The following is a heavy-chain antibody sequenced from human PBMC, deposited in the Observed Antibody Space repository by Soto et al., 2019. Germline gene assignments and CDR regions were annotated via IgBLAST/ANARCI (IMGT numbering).Heavy chain of an antibody. CDR2: ISYDGSNK. CDR3: ARDRGKQSSSSDY. J-gene: IGHJ4*02. Sequence: QVQLVESGGGVVQPGRSLRLSCAASGFTVSTHAMHGVRQAPGKGLEWVAVISYDGSNKYYADSVKGRFTISRDNSKNTLYLQMNSLRSEDTSVYYCARDRGKQSSSSDYWGQGTLVTVSS. CDR1: GFTVSTHA. V-gene: IGHV3-30-3*01. D-gene: IGHD6-6*01.